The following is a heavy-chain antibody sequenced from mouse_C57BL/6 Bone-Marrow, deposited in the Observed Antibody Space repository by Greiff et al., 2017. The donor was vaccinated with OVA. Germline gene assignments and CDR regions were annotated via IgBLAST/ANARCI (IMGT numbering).Heavy chain of an antibody. CDR1: GYTFTDSY. CDR2: INPYNGGT. Sequence: VQLKESGPVLVKPGASVKMSCKASGYTFTDSYMNWVKQSHGKSLEWIGVINPYNGGTSYNQKFKGKATLTVDKSSSTAYMELNSLTSEDSAVYYCARRGPLRGYFDVWGTGTTVTVSS. V-gene: IGHV1-19*01. D-gene: IGHD1-1*01. J-gene: IGHJ1*03. CDR3: ARRGPLRGYFDV.